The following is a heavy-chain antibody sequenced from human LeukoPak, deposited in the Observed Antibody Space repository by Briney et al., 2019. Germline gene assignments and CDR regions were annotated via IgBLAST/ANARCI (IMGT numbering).Heavy chain of an antibody. Sequence: GGSLRLSCAASGFTFSSYAMSWVRQAPGKGLEWVSAISGSGGSTYYADSVKGRFTISRDNSKNTLYLQMNSLRAEDTAVYYCAKTSGSSSWYILFDYWGQGTLVTVSS. CDR3: AKTSGSSSWYILFDY. CDR1: GFTFSSYA. D-gene: IGHD6-13*01. J-gene: IGHJ4*02. V-gene: IGHV3-23*01. CDR2: ISGSGGST.